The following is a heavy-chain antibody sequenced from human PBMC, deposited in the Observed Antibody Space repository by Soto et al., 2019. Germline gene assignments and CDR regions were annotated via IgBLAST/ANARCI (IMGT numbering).Heavy chain of an antibody. CDR2: ISMSGSY. D-gene: IGHD2-2*01. Sequence: GGSLRLSCVGSDFSLSGPYMSWVRQAPGKGLEWLSFISMSGSYKTYAASVEGRFTISRDNVKNILYLQMDSLRAEETAVYYCASRGHCSNRKCHSFVSW. CDR1: DFSLSGPY. CDR3: ASRGHCSNRKCHSFVS. J-gene: IGHJ5*01. V-gene: IGHV3-11*06.